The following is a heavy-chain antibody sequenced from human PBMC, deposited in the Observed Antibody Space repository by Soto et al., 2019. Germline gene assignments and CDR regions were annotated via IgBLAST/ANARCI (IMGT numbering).Heavy chain of an antibody. CDR2: INDSGST. Sequence: SETLSLTCAVYGWSFRGYYWSWIRQPPGKGLEWIGEINDSGSTKYNPSLKSRVTISVDTSKNQFSLKLSSVTAADTAVYYCAIEGNSYGYFYFDYWGQG. V-gene: IGHV4-34*01. CDR3: AIEGNSYGYFYFDY. D-gene: IGHD5-18*01. CDR1: GWSFRGYY. J-gene: IGHJ4*02.